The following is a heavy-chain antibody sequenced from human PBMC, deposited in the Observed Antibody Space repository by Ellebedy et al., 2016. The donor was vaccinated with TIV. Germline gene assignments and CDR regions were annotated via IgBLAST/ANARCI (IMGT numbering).Heavy chain of an antibody. CDR3: ASSLIVAPPFDP. Sequence: AASVKVSCKASGYTFSNYYMHWVRQAPGQGLEWMGIINPSGGSTSYAQKFQGRVTMTRDKSTSTAYMELSSLRSEDTAVYYCASSLIVAPPFDPWGQGTLVTVSS. J-gene: IGHJ5*02. CDR2: INPSGGST. CDR1: GYTFSNYY. V-gene: IGHV1-46*01. D-gene: IGHD2-21*01.